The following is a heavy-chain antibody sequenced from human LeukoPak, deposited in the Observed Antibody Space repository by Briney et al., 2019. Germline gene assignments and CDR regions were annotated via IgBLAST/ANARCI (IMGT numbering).Heavy chain of an antibody. Sequence: GASVKVSCKASGYTFTGYYMHWVRQAPGQGLEWMGWINPNSGGTNYAQKFQGRVTMTRDTSISTAYMELSRLRSDDTAVYYCARDGPHDYSYYYYGMDVWGQGTTVTVSS. CDR3: ARDGPHDYSYYYYGMDV. D-gene: IGHD4-11*01. CDR2: INPNSGGT. CDR1: GYTFTGYY. J-gene: IGHJ6*02. V-gene: IGHV1-2*02.